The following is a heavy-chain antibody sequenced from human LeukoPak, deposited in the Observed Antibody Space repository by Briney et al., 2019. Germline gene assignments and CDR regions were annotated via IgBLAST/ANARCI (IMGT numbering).Heavy chain of an antibody. Sequence: GGSLRLSCAASGFTFSSYWMSWVRQAPGKGLEWVANIKQDGSEKYYVDSVKGRFTISRDNAKNSLYLQMNSLRAEDTAVDYCARDGYYDFWSGYYGFFDYWGQGTLVTVSS. J-gene: IGHJ4*02. V-gene: IGHV3-7*01. CDR3: ARDGYYDFWSGYYGFFDY. CDR2: IKQDGSEK. CDR1: GFTFSSYW. D-gene: IGHD3-3*01.